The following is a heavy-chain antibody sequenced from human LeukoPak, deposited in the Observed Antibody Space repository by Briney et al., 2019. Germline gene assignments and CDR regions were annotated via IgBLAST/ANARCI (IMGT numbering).Heavy chain of an antibody. J-gene: IGHJ5*02. Sequence: GGSLRLSCAASGYTFSSYAMSWVRQAPGKGLEWVSAISGSGGSTYYADSVKGRFTTSRDNSKNTLYLQMNSLRAEDTAVYYCAKDQDTHNWFDPWGQGTLVTVSS. CDR1: GYTFSSYA. CDR2: ISGSGGST. CDR3: AKDQDTHNWFDP. D-gene: IGHD2-15*01. V-gene: IGHV3-23*01.